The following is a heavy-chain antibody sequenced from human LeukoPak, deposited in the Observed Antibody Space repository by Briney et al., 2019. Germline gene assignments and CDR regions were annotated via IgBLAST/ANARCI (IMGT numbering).Heavy chain of an antibody. CDR2: IYYSGST. Sequence: SQTLSLTCIVSGGSISSGGYYWSWIRQHPGKGLEWIGYIYYSGSTYYNPSPKSRVTISVDTSKNQFSLKLSSVTAADTAVYYCARAGDYYDSSGYPYYFDYWGQGTLVTVSS. D-gene: IGHD3-22*01. CDR3: ARAGDYYDSSGYPYYFDY. V-gene: IGHV4-31*03. CDR1: GGSISSGGYY. J-gene: IGHJ4*02.